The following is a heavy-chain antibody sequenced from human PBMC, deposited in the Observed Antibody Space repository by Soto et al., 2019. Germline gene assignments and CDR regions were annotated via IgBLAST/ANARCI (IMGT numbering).Heavy chain of an antibody. V-gene: IGHV3-23*01. CDR2: ISDTGTIT. CDR1: GFTFSRYA. J-gene: IGHJ4*02. CDR3: AKDLKTTVVRAYDY. D-gene: IGHD4-17*01. Sequence: EVQLLESGGGLVQPGGSLSLSCAASGFTFSRYAMTWVRQAPGKGPEWDSVISDTGTITYYADSVKGRFTISRDNSKNTLYLQMNSLRVEDTAVYYCAKDLKTTVVRAYDYWGQGTLVTVSS.